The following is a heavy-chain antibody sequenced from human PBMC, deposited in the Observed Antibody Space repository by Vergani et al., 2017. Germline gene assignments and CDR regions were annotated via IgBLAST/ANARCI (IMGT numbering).Heavy chain of an antibody. Sequence: QVQLQQWGAGLLKPSETLSLTCAVYGGSFSGYYWNCIRQTPGRGLEWIGEINHSGHANYNPSLKNRVTISVDTSKNQFSLRLRSVTAADTSVYYCARSPPGFSDSSGYLDYWGQGTLVTVSS. J-gene: IGHJ4*02. CDR2: INHSGHA. D-gene: IGHD3-22*01. CDR1: GGSFSGYY. V-gene: IGHV4-34*02. CDR3: ARSPPGFSDSSGYLDY.